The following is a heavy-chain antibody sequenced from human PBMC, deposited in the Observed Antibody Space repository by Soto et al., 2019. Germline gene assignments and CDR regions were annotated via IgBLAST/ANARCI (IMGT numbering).Heavy chain of an antibody. V-gene: IGHV3-15*01. Sequence: GGSLRLSCAASGFNFTKAWMTWVRQAPGKGLEWVGRIRSKTDGGTTDFAAPVKGRFSISRDDSKKTMFLQTNSLKTEDTAVYYCTTLPLDYWGQGILVTVSS. CDR2: IRSKTDGGTT. CDR1: GFNFTKAW. J-gene: IGHJ4*02. CDR3: TTLPLDY.